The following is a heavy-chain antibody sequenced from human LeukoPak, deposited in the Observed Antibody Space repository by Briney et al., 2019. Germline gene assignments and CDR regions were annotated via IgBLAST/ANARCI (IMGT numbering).Heavy chain of an antibody. Sequence: PSETLSLTCTVSGGSISSYYWSWIRQPPGKGLEWIGYIYYSGSTNYNPSLKSRVTISVDTSKNQFSLKLSSVAAADTAVYYCARGIGDSSGYLEIDYWGQGTLVTVSS. J-gene: IGHJ4*02. CDR3: ARGIGDSSGYLEIDY. CDR2: IYYSGST. CDR1: GGSISSYY. D-gene: IGHD3-22*01. V-gene: IGHV4-59*01.